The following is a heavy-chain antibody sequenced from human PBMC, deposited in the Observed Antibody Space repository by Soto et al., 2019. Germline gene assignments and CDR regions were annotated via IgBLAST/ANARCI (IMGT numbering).Heavy chain of an antibody. D-gene: IGHD3-22*01. CDR1: GGSISSGGYY. V-gene: IGHV4-31*03. CDR3: ARHPGGYYRESFDI. J-gene: IGHJ3*02. Sequence: QVQLQESGPGLVKPSQTLSLTCTVSGGSISSGGYYWSWIRQHPGKGLEWIGYIYYSGSTYYNPSLTSRVTISVDTSKNQFSLKLRSVTAADTAVYYCARHPGGYYRESFDIWGQGTMVTVSS. CDR2: IYYSGST.